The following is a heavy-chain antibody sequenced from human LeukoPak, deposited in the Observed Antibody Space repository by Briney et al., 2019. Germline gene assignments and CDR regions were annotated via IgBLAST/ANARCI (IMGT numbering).Heavy chain of an antibody. Sequence: GASVKVSCKVSGYTLTELSMHWVRQAPGKGLEWMGSFDPEDGETIYAQKFQGRVTMTEDTPTDTAYMELSSLRSEDTAVYYCATQFLIAVAVSFDYWGQGTLVTVSS. V-gene: IGHV1-24*01. CDR3: ATQFLIAVAVSFDY. CDR2: FDPEDGET. J-gene: IGHJ4*02. D-gene: IGHD6-19*01. CDR1: GYTLTELS.